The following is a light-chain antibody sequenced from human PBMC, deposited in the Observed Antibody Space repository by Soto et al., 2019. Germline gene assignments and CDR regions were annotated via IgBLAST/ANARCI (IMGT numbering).Light chain of an antibody. V-gene: IGKV3-20*01. CDR2: GAS. Sequence: EIVLTQSPGTLSLSPGERATLSCRASQGVSSSFVAWYQQKPGQAPRLLIYGASSMATGIPDRFSGRGSGTDVTLTISRLEPEDFAEYYCQPYYNSPRTFGQGTKVEIK. CDR1: QGVSSSF. J-gene: IGKJ1*01. CDR3: QPYYNSPRT.